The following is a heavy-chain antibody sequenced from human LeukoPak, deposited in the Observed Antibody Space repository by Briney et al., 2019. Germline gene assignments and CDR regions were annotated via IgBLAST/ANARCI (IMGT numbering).Heavy chain of an antibody. J-gene: IGHJ5*02. CDR2: INHSGST. D-gene: IGHD3-10*01. Sequence: SETLSLTCAVYGGSFSGYYWSWVRQPPGKGLEWIGEINHSGSTNYNPSLKSRVTMSVDTSKNQFSLKLSSVTAADTAIYYCARDSGTTGEVKFDPWGQGTLVTVSS. CDR3: ARDSGTTGEVKFDP. CDR1: GGSFSGYY. V-gene: IGHV4-34*01.